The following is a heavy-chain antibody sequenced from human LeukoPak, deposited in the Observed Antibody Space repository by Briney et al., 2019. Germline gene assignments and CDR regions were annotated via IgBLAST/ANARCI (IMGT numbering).Heavy chain of an antibody. CDR2: IYDSGNT. CDR1: GGSISSGGYY. D-gene: IGHD3-16*01. V-gene: IGHV4-31*03. Sequence: SQTLSLTCTVSGGSISSGGYYWTWIRQHPEKGLEWVGYIYDSGNTYYNPSLKRRITISVDTSMNQFSLKLTSVTAADTAVYYCVRENYASPTLFTFWGQGTLVTVSS. CDR3: VRENYASPTLFTF. J-gene: IGHJ4*02.